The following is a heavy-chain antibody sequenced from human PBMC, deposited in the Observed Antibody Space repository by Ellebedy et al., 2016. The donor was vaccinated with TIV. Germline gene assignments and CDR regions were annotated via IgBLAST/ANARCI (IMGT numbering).Heavy chain of an antibody. CDR2: ISAYNGNT. CDR1: GYTFTSYG. J-gene: IGHJ6*03. D-gene: IGHD5-12*01. Sequence: ASVKVSXXASGYTFTSYGVSWVRQAPGQGLEWMGWISAYNGNTNSAQKLQGRVTMTTDTSTSTAYMELRSLRSDDTVVYYCARDRDYGYDRDYYFYMDVWGKGTTVTVSS. CDR3: ARDRDYGYDRDYYFYMDV. V-gene: IGHV1-18*01.